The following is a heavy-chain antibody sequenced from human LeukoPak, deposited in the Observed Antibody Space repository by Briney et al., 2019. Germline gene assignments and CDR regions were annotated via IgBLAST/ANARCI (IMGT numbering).Heavy chain of an antibody. J-gene: IGHJ4*02. CDR2: INHSGST. Sequence: SETLSLTCAVYGGSFSGYYWSWIRQPPGKGLEWIGEINHSGSTNYSPSLKSRVTISVDTSKNQFSLKLSSVTAADTAVYYCAKVLGFIAAEGYWGQGTLVTVSS. D-gene: IGHD6-25*01. CDR3: AKVLGFIAAEGY. V-gene: IGHV4-34*01. CDR1: GGSFSGYY.